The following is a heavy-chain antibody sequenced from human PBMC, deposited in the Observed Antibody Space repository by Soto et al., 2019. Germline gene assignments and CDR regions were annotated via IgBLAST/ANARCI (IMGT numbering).Heavy chain of an antibody. CDR2: ISYDGSNK. Sequence: PGGSLRLSCAASGFTFSSYAMHWVRQAPGKGLEWVAVISYDGSNKYYADSVKGRFTISRDNSKNTLYLQMNSLRAEDTAVYYCARDYGGYYYYGMDVWGQGTTVTISS. CDR1: GFTFSSYA. V-gene: IGHV3-30-3*01. J-gene: IGHJ6*02. CDR3: ARDYGGYYYYGMDV. D-gene: IGHD2-15*01.